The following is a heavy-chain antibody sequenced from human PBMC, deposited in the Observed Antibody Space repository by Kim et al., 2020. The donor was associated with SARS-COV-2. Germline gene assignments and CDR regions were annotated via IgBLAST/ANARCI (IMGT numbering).Heavy chain of an antibody. V-gene: IGHV3-20*01. Sequence: GGSLRLSCAASGFAFDDRGMSWVRQVPGKGLEWVSGINWNGDSTDYADSVKGRFTISRDNAKNSLFLQMNSLRAEDTALYHCARDRNVVVVTNTYFDRWGRGTLVIVSS. CDR3: ARDRNVVVVTNTYFDR. D-gene: IGHD2-15*01. J-gene: IGHJ2*01. CDR2: INWNGDST. CDR1: GFAFDDRG.